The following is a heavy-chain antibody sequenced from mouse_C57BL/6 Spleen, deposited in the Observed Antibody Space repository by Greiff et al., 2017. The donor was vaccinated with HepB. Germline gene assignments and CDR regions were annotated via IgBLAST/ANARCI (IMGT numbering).Heavy chain of an antibody. CDR3: TGGVYYDPRDYAMDY. V-gene: IGHV6-3*01. D-gene: IGHD2-4*01. CDR1: GFTFSNYW. Sequence: DVKLVESGGGLVQPGGSMKLSCVASGFTFSNYWMNWVRQSPEKGLEWVAQIRLKSDNYATHYAESVKGRFTISRDDSKSSVYLQMNNLRAEDTGIYYCTGGVYYDPRDYAMDYWGQGTSVTVSS. J-gene: IGHJ4*01. CDR2: IRLKSDNYAT.